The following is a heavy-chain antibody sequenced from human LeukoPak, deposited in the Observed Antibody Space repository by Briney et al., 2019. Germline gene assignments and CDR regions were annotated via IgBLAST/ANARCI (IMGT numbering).Heavy chain of an antibody. Sequence: ASVKVSCKASGYTFTSYGIIWARQAPGQGLEWMGWISAYNGNTNYAQKLQGRVTMTTDTSTSTAYMELRSLRSDDTAVYYCARAPAMITFGGVIANFDYWGQGTLVTVSS. CDR2: ISAYNGNT. CDR3: ARAPAMITFGGVIANFDY. J-gene: IGHJ4*02. D-gene: IGHD3-16*02. V-gene: IGHV1-18*01. CDR1: GYTFTSYG.